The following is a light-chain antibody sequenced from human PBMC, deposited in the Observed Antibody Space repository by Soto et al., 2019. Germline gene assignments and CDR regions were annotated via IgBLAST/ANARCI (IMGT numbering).Light chain of an antibody. V-gene: IGLV2-11*01. J-gene: IGLJ3*02. CDR1: SRDVGIYNY. Sequence: QSALTQPRSVSGSPGQSVTVSCTGTSRDVGIYNYVSWYQQRPGTAPKVMIYDVTKRPSGVPDRFSGSKSANTASLTISGLQAEDEADYYCCSYAGNYTLLFGRGTKLTVL. CDR3: CSYAGNYTLL. CDR2: DVT.